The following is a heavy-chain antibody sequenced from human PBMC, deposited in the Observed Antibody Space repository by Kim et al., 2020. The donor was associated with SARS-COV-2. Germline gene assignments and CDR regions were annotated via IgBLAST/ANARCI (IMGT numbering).Heavy chain of an antibody. V-gene: IGHV1-69*01. CDR3: ARPHYDSSGYQDYYFDY. D-gene: IGHD3-22*01. Sequence: FQGRATITADETTSTAYMELSSLRSEDTAVYYCARPHYDSSGYQDYYFDYWGQGTLVTVSS. J-gene: IGHJ4*02.